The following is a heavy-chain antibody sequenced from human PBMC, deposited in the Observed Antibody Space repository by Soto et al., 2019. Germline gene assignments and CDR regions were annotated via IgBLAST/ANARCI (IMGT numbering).Heavy chain of an antibody. J-gene: IGHJ4*02. CDR2: IQNDATT. V-gene: IGHV4-59*01. D-gene: IGHD5-12*01. CDR1: GDSISSYY. CDR3: ARDLVQERWLHDKGFDA. Sequence: KTSETLSLTCTVSGDSISSYYWSWIRQPPGKGLEWIGYIQNDATTNYNPSLKGRVTISVDTSKNQFSLKVSSVTAADTAVYYCARDLVQERWLHDKGFDAWGQGTLVTVSS.